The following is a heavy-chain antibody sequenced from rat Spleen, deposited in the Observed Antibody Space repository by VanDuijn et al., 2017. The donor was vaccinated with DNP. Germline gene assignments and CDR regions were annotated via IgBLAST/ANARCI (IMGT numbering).Heavy chain of an antibody. J-gene: IGHJ3*01. D-gene: IGHD1-2*01. Sequence: EVQLVESGGDLVQPGRSVKLSCAASGFTFSDYNMAWVRQAPKKGLEWVATIIYDGSRTYYRDSVKGRFTISRDNAKRTLYLQMDSLRSEDTATYYCARSPETSYIYFPWAYWGQGTLVTVSS. CDR3: ARSPETSYIYFPWAY. CDR1: GFTFSDYN. V-gene: IGHV5-7*01. CDR2: IIYDGSRT.